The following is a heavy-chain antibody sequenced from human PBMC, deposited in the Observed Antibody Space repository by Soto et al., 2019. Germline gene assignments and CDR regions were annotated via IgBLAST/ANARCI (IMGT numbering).Heavy chain of an antibody. CDR3: ARESEDLTSNFDY. J-gene: IGHJ4*02. CDR1: GFTFSDSY. V-gene: IGHV3-11*01. CDR2: ITFSGNTV. Sequence: PGGSLRLSCAASGFTFSDSYMSWIRQAPGKGLEWISYITFSGNTVYYADSLKGRFTISRDNAKNSLYLQMNRLRAEDTAVYYCARESEDLTSNFDYWGQGTLVTVSS.